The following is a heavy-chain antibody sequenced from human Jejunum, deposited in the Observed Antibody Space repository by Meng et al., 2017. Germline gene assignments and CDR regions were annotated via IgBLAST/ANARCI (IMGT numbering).Heavy chain of an antibody. CDR3: ARGVNAGVDY. CDR1: GYTFSSLH. Sequence: GQLVQSGAEVKTPGASVKVSCKASGYTFSSLHINGVRQATGQGPEWMGWMSPENGNTAYAQKFQGRVTMTRDTSVSTAYMELSGLTSDDSGVYYCARGVNAGVDYWGQGTLVTVSS. J-gene: IGHJ4*02. D-gene: IGHD7-27*01. V-gene: IGHV1-8*01. CDR2: MSPENGNT.